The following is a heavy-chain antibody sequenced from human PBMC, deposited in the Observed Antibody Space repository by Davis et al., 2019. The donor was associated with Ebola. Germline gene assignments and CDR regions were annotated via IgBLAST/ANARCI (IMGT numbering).Heavy chain of an antibody. V-gene: IGHV1-2*02. D-gene: IGHD6-6*01. CDR1: GYTLTGYY. CDR2: INPNSGGT. J-gene: IGHJ4*02. Sequence: ASVKVSCKASGYTLTGYYMHWVRQAPGQGLEWMGWINPNSGGTNYAQKFQGRVTMTRDTSISTAYMELSSLRSEDTAVYYCARGSRIAARGVADYWGQGTLVTVSS. CDR3: ARGSRIAARGVADY.